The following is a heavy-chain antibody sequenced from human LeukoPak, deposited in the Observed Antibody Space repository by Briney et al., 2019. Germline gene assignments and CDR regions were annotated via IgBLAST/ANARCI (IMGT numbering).Heavy chain of an antibody. CDR3: ARPRVGATGWFDP. CDR1: GFSFSSYS. V-gene: IGHV3-48*01. Sequence: GGSLRLSCAASGFSFSSYSMNWVRQAPGKGLEWVSYISSSSSTIYYADSVKGRFTISRDNAKNSLYLQMNSLRAADTAVYYCARPRVGATGWFDPWGQGTLVTVSS. CDR2: ISSSSSTI. D-gene: IGHD1-26*01. J-gene: IGHJ5*02.